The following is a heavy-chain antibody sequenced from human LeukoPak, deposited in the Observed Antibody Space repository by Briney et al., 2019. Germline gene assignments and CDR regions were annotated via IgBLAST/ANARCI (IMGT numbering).Heavy chain of an antibody. J-gene: IGHJ5*02. Sequence: SETLSLTCAVSGGSISSGGYSWSWIRQPPGKGLEWIGYIYHSGSIYYNPSLKSRVTISVDRSKNQFSLKLSSVTAADTAVYYCARSYYYDSSGTPPGFDPWGQGTLVTVSS. CDR2: IYHSGSI. CDR3: ARSYYYDSSGTPPGFDP. CDR1: GGSISSGGYS. D-gene: IGHD3-22*01. V-gene: IGHV4-30-2*01.